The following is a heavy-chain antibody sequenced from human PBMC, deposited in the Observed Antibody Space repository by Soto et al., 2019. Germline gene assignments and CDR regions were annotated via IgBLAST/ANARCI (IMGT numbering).Heavy chain of an antibody. CDR1: GGSISSGDYY. Sequence: QVQLQESGPGLVKPSQTLSLTCTVSGGSISSGDYYWSWIRQPPGKGLEWIGYIYYSGSTYYNPSLKSRVTISVDTSKNQFSLKLSSVTAADTAVYYCARLGVVRLRVVTTYYYYYGIDVWGQGTTFTVSS. CDR3: ARLGVVRLRVVTTYYYYYGIDV. D-gene: IGHD3-16*01. V-gene: IGHV4-30-4*01. J-gene: IGHJ6*02. CDR2: IYYSGST.